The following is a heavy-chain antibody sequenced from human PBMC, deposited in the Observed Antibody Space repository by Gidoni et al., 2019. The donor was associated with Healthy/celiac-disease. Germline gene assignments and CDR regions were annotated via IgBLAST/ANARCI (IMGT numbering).Heavy chain of an antibody. Sequence: EVQLVESGAGLVKPGGSLRLSCAASGFPFRNAWIRLLRQAPGKGLEWVGRIKSKTDGGTTDYAAPVKGRFTISRDDSKNTLYLQMNSLKTEDTAVYYCTTDTIAARLGGGYYYYGMDVWGQGTTVTVSS. CDR3: TTDTIAARLGGGYYYYGMDV. J-gene: IGHJ6*02. V-gene: IGHV3-15*01. CDR2: IKSKTDGGTT. CDR1: GFPFRNAW. D-gene: IGHD6-6*01.